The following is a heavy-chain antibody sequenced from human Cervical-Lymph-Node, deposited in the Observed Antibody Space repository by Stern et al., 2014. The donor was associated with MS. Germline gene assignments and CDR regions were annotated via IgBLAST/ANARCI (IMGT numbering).Heavy chain of an antibody. D-gene: IGHD2-15*01. Sequence: QVQLVASGSEVKKPGASVKVSCKASEYTHNNYLIHWVRQAPGQRPDWMGVINPSGATNYAQKVQDRVTMTTDASTSTFYMELSRLRSEDTAVYYCAVRYCSGGRCYSVPDVWGQGTTVIVSS. V-gene: IGHV1-46*02. CDR2: INPSGAT. J-gene: IGHJ6*02. CDR1: EYTHNNYL. CDR3: AVRYCSGGRCYSVPDV.